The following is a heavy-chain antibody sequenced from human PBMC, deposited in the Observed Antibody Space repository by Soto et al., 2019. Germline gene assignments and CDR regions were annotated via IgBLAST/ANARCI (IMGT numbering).Heavy chain of an antibody. V-gene: IGHV3-23*01. Sequence: GGSLRLSCAASGVTFATYAMSWVRQAPGKGLGWVSAISATGISTHYADSVKGRVTISRDNSANTLSLEMSSLTAEDTAVYYCARDRDTSSGTGFDFWGHGTLVTVSS. CDR3: ARDRDTSSGTGFDF. CDR2: ISATGIST. J-gene: IGHJ4*01. CDR1: GVTFATYA. D-gene: IGHD2-2*01.